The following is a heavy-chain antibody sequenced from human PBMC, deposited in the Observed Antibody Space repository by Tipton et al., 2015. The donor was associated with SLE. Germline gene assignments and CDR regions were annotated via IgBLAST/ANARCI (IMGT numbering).Heavy chain of an antibody. V-gene: IGHV4-59*12. Sequence: TLSLTCIVSGGSISSDRWSWIRQPPGKDVEWIGYVYYSGATTYNPSLNSRLTISVDTSRNQFSLRLISVTAADTAVYYCATFSQSRLFDYWGQGRLVTVSS. CDR2: VYYSGAT. D-gene: IGHD3-3*02. J-gene: IGHJ4*02. CDR3: ATFSQSRLFDY. CDR1: GGSISSDR.